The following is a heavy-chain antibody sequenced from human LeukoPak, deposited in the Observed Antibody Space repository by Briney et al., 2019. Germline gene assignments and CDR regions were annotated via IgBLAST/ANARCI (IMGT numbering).Heavy chain of an antibody. Sequence: SETLSLTCTVSGSSISSGGYYWGWIRQPPGKGLEWIGNIYYSGSTYDNPSLKSRVTISVDTSQNQFSLKLSSVTAADTAVFYCARTVAGKLVFGYWGQGTLVTVSS. V-gene: IGHV4-39*07. J-gene: IGHJ4*02. CDR1: GSSISSGGYY. CDR2: IYYSGST. CDR3: ARTVAGKLVFGY. D-gene: IGHD6-19*01.